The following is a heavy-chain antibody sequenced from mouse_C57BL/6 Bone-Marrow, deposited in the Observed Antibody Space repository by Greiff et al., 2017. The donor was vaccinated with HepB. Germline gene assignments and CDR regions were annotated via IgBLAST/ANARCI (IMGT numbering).Heavy chain of an antibody. V-gene: IGHV5-9-1*02. J-gene: IGHJ4*01. D-gene: IGHD2-12*01. Sequence: EVQGVESGEGLVKPGGSLKLSCAASGFTFSSYAMSWVRQTPEKRLEWVAYISSGGDYIYYADTVKGRFTISRDNARNTLYLQMSSLKSEDTAMYYCTTPLLYDFYYYAMDYWGQGTSVTVSS. CDR1: GFTFSSYA. CDR2: ISSGGDYI. CDR3: TTPLLYDFYYYAMDY.